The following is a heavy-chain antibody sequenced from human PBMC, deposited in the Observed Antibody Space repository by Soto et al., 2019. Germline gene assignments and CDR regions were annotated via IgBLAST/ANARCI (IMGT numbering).Heavy chain of an antibody. Sequence: EAQLLESGGDLVQPGGSLRLSCEASGFTFNKHAINWVRQAPGKGLEWVSSISGLGNRVYYADSVKGRFTISRDNSKNTVYLQMSSLRAEDTAIFYCAKAESGMDAFDIWGPGTSVTVSS. J-gene: IGHJ3*02. CDR1: GFTFNKHA. V-gene: IGHV3-23*01. D-gene: IGHD1-26*01. CDR2: ISGLGNRV. CDR3: AKAESGMDAFDI.